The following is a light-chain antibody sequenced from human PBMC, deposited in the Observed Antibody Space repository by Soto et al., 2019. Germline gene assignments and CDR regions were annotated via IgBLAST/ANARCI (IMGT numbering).Light chain of an antibody. CDR1: QSVSSSY. Sequence: EIVLTQSPGTLSLSPGERATLSCRASQSVSSSYLAWYQQKPGQAPRLLICGASSRATGIPDRFSGSGSGTDFTITISRLEPEDFAVYYCHQYGSSRYTFGRGTKLEIK. V-gene: IGKV3-20*01. CDR2: GAS. J-gene: IGKJ2*01. CDR3: HQYGSSRYT.